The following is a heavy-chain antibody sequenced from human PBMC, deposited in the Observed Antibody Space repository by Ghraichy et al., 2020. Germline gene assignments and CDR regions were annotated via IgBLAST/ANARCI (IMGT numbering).Heavy chain of an antibody. Sequence: GESLRLSCAASGFTFSSYGMHWVRQAPGKGLEWVAVIWYDGSNKYYADSVKGRFTISRDNSKNTLYLQMNSLRAEDTAVYYCARVARRGLCYFDYWGQGTLVTVSS. CDR2: IWYDGSNK. CDR3: ARVARRGLCYFDY. CDR1: GFTFSSYG. V-gene: IGHV3-33*01. J-gene: IGHJ4*02. D-gene: IGHD2-2*01.